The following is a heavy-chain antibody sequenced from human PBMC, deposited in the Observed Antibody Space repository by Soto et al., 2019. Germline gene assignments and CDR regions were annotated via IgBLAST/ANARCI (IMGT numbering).Heavy chain of an antibody. CDR1: GFTFSSYA. CDR2: ISYDGSNK. Sequence: QVQLVESGGGVVQPGRSLRLSCAASGFTFSSYAMHWVRQAPGKGLEWVAVISYDGSNKYYADSVKGRFTISRDNSKNTLYLQMNSLRAEDTAVYYCARDSEAAGPPGWFDPWGQGTLVTVSS. D-gene: IGHD6-13*01. J-gene: IGHJ5*02. V-gene: IGHV3-30-3*01. CDR3: ARDSEAAGPPGWFDP.